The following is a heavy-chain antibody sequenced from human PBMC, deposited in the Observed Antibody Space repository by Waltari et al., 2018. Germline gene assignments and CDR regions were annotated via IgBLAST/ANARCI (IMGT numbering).Heavy chain of an antibody. Sequence: EVQLVQSGAEVKKPGESLKISCKGSGYSFTSYWIGWVRQMPGKGLEWIGRIQTSGRTTFNPSLKSRVTISVDTSKNQVSLKLSSVTAADTAVYYCARVAGRFEGYRLKDAFDIWGQGTMVTVSS. V-gene: IGHV5-51*03. CDR1: GYSFTSYW. J-gene: IGHJ3*02. CDR2: IQTSGRT. D-gene: IGHD5-18*01. CDR3: ARVAGRFEGYRLKDAFDI.